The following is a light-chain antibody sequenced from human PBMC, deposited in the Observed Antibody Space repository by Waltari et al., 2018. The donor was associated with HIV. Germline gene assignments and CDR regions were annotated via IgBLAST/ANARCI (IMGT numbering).Light chain of an antibody. V-gene: IGKV3-15*01. Sequence: EIVMTQSPATLSVSPGERASQSVSSNLAWYQQKPGQAPRLLIYGASTRATGIPARFSGSGSGTEFTLTISSLQSEDFAVYYCQQYNNWLLFTFGPGTKVDIK. CDR2: GAS. J-gene: IGKJ3*01. CDR1: QSVSSN. CDR3: QQYNNWLLFT.